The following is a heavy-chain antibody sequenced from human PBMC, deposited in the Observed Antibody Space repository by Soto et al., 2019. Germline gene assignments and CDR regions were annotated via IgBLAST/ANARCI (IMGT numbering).Heavy chain of an antibody. CDR3: ARGGGGGLFEH. CDR1: GFTFYNYA. Sequence: GSLRLSCAASGFTFYNYAMSWIRQAPGKGLEWLSHISPKSTYRNYADSVKGRFTISRDNTKSSLFLQMNSLGVEDTAVYYCARGGGGGLFEHWGQGVLVTVSS. J-gene: IGHJ4*02. CDR2: ISPKSTYR. D-gene: IGHD2-21*01. V-gene: IGHV3-11*06.